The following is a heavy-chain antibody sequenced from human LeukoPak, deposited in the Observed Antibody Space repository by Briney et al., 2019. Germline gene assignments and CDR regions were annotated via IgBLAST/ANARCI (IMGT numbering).Heavy chain of an antibody. V-gene: IGHV4-30-4*08. Sequence: SETLSLTCTVSGGSISSGDYYWSWIRQPPGKGLEWIGHIYYSGSTYYNPSLKSRVTISVDTSKNQFSLKLSSVTAADTAVYYCARDRRGWYQALWYFDLWGRGTLVTVSS. CDR1: GGSISSGDYY. J-gene: IGHJ2*01. D-gene: IGHD6-19*01. CDR2: IYYSGST. CDR3: ARDRRGWYQALWYFDL.